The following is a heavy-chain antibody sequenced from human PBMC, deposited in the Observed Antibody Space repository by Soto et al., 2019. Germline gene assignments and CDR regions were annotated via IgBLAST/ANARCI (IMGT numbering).Heavy chain of an antibody. CDR2: ISTEGSTT. CDR3: AKDDLFVVGASRGLDI. D-gene: IGHD2-15*01. J-gene: IGHJ3*02. V-gene: IGHV3-74*01. CDR1: GFTFSRSW. Sequence: EVQLVESGGGLVQPGGSLRLSCAASGFTFSRSWMHWVRQAPGEGLVWVSGISTEGSTTRYVDSVKGRFTISRDNVKNTLYLQMSSLRAEDTAVYYCAKDDLFVVGASRGLDIWGQGTVVTVSS.